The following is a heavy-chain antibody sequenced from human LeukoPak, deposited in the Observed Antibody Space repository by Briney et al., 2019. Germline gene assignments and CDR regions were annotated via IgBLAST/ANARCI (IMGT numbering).Heavy chain of an antibody. CDR1: GGSISSGSYY. J-gene: IGHJ4*02. CDR3: AREGLDAVVAGGTYVGY. D-gene: IGHD3-16*01. CDR2: IYTSGST. V-gene: IGHV4-61*02. Sequence: SQTLSLTCTVSGGSISSGSYYWSWIRQPAGKGLEWIGRIYTSGSTNYNPSLKSRVTISVEMSKNQFSLKLNSVTAADTAVYYCAREGLDAVVAGGTYVGYWGQGTLVTVSS.